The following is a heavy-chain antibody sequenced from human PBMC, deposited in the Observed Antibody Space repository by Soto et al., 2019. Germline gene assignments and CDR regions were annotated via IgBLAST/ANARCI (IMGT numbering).Heavy chain of an antibody. CDR1: GFTFSSYW. D-gene: IGHD2-15*01. CDR2: IKQDGSEK. Sequence: EVQLVESGGGLVQPGGSLRLSCAASGFTFSSYWMSWVRQAPGKGLEWVANIKQDGSEKYYVDSVKGRFTISRDNAKNSLYLQMNSLRAEDTAVYYCARDHHCSGGSCYLTTYYFDYWGQGTLVTVSS. J-gene: IGHJ4*02. CDR3: ARDHHCSGGSCYLTTYYFDY. V-gene: IGHV3-7*01.